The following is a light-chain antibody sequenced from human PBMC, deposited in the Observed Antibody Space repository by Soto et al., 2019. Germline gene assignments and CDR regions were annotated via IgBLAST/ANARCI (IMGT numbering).Light chain of an antibody. J-gene: IGKJ4*02. Sequence: DIELTQSPDTLSLSPGESATLSCRASQSLSRYLAWYQQKPGQAPRLLIYDASHRATGIPDRFSGSGSGTDFTLTISRLEPEDFAVYYCQQYGSSPLTFGGGTKVDIK. CDR2: DAS. CDR3: QQYGSSPLT. CDR1: QSLSRY. V-gene: IGKV3-20*01.